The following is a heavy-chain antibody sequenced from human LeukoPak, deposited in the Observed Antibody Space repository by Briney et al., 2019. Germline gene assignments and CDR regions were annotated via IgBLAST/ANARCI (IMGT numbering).Heavy chain of an antibody. CDR3: AKDRADSSGHYPPLDY. Sequence: PGGSLRLSCAASGFTFSSYEMNWVRQAPGKALEWVSSITSTGTYIFYGDSVKGRFTISRDNAKNSLYLQMNSLRAEDTAVYYCAKDRADSSGHYPPLDYWGQGTLVTVSS. CDR2: ITSTGTYI. J-gene: IGHJ4*02. CDR1: GFTFSSYE. D-gene: IGHD3-22*01. V-gene: IGHV3-21*01.